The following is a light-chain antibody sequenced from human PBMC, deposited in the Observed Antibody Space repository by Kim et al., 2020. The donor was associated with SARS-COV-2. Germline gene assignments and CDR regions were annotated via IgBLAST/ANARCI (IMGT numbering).Light chain of an antibody. V-gene: IGLV6-57*03. CDR1: SGSIDDNY. CDR2: EDD. Sequence: GKTVPISCTRSSGSIDDNYLQWYQQRPGGVPTTVIYEDDQRPSGVSDRFSGSIDHSSNSASLTISGLRTEDEADYYCQSYNRDNVIFGGGTQLTVL. CDR3: QSYNRDNVI. J-gene: IGLJ2*01.